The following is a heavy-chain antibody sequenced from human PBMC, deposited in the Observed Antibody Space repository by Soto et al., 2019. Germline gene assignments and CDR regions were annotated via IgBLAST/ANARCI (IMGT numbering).Heavy chain of an antibody. D-gene: IGHD2-15*01. CDR1: GFTFGSYG. J-gene: IGHJ4*02. CDR2: ISYDGSNK. Sequence: GGSLRLSCAASGFTFGSYGMHWVRQAPGQGLEWVAVISYDGSNKKYVDSVKGRFSISRDNSKNTVYLQMNSLRAEDSGVYYCAKDPLLDYWGQGTLVTVSS. V-gene: IGHV3-30*18. CDR3: AKDPLLDY.